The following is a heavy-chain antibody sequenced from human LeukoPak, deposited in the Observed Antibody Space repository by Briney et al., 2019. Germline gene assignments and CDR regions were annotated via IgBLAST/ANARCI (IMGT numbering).Heavy chain of an antibody. J-gene: IGHJ5*02. CDR2: INPKNGDT. V-gene: IGHV1-2*02. Sequence: ASVKVSCKASGYTSTGYYIHWVRQAPGQGLEWMGWINPKNGDTKYAQKFQDRFTMTRDTSTSTAYMELSSLRSDDTAKYYCARDGYCGTTKCYGTWFDPWGQGTLVTVSS. CDR3: ARDGYCGTTKCYGTWFDP. CDR1: GYTSTGYY. D-gene: IGHD2-2*01.